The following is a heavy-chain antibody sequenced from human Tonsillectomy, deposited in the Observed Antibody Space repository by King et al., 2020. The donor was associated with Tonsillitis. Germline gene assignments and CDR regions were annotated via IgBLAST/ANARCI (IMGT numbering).Heavy chain of an antibody. J-gene: IGHJ2*01. Sequence: VQLVESGGGLVQPGGSLRLSCAASGFTFSTYNMNWVRQVPGKGLEWVSYISSSSGTIYYADSVKGRFTISRDNAKNSLYLQMNSLRAEDTAVYYCAGASGYSYAQMGWYFDRWGRGTLVTVSS. V-gene: IGHV3-48*01. CDR3: AGASGYSYAQMGWYFDR. CDR1: GFTFSTYN. CDR2: ISSSSGTI. D-gene: IGHD5-18*01.